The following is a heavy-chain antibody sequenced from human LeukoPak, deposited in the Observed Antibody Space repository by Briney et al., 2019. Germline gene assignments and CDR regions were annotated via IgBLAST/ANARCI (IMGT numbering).Heavy chain of an antibody. J-gene: IGHJ4*02. V-gene: IGHV1-24*01. D-gene: IGHD4-23*01. Sequence: WASVKVSCKVSGYTLTELSMHWVRQAPGKGLEWMGGFGPEDGETIYAQKFQGRVTMTEDTSTDTAYMELSSLRSEDTAVYYCATAGGKGVRYFDYWGQGTLVTVSS. CDR3: ATAGGKGVRYFDY. CDR2: FGPEDGET. CDR1: GYTLTELS.